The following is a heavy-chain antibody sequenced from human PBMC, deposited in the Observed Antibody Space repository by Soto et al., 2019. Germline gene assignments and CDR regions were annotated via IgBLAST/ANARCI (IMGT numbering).Heavy chain of an antibody. Sequence: SETLSLTCTVSGGSISSSSNYWDWIRQPPGEGLEWIGSIYYSGSTYYSPSLKSRIIIDPDTSKNQFSLQLNSVTPEDTAVYYCARGSWDDVSDHYYMDVWGKGTTVTVSS. J-gene: IGHJ6*03. CDR2: IYYSGST. CDR3: ARGSWDDVSDHYYMDV. D-gene: IGHD1-1*01. CDR1: GGSISSSSNY. V-gene: IGHV4-39*01.